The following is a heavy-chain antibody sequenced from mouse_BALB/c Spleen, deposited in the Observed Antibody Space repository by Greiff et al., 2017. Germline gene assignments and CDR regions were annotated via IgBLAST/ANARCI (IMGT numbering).Heavy chain of an antibody. V-gene: IGHV2-4-1*01. D-gene: IGHD1-1*02. CDR3: ARKRVVYYDYAIDY. CDR1: GFSLTSYG. J-gene: IGHJ4*01. CDR2: IWSGGST. Sequence: QVQLQQSGPGLVQPSQSLSITCTVSGFSLTSYGVYWVRQSPGKGLEWLGVIWSGGSTDYNAEFIYRLSISKENSKSKVFFKMNSMQADDTAIYYCARKRVVYYDYAIDYWGQGTSVTGAS.